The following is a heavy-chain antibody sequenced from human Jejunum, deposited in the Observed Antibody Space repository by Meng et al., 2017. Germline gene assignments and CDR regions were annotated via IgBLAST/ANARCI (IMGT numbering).Heavy chain of an antibody. J-gene: IGHJ4*02. D-gene: IGHD2-15*01. CDR1: GYTFTSYG. Sequence: QVQRVHSGDEGKKPGASVKVSFKTSGYTFTSYGISWVRQAPGQGLEWMGWISAYNGNTNYAQKFQGGVTMTTDTSTSTAYMELRSLRSDDTAVYYCTILSHCTGGTCYPYDYWGQGTLVTVSS. CDR3: TILSHCTGGTCYPYDY. CDR2: ISAYNGNT. V-gene: IGHV1-18*01.